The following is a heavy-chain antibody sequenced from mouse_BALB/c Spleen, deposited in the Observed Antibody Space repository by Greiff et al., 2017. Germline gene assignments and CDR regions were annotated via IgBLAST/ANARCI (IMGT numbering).Heavy chain of an antibody. Sequence: QVQLQQSGAELVRPGTSVKISCKASGYAFTNYWLGWVKQRPGHGLEWIGDIYPGSGNTYYNEKFKGKATLTADKSSSTAYMQLSSLTSEDSAVYFCARYGNITTASWFAYWGQGTLVTVSA. J-gene: IGHJ3*01. V-gene: IGHV1-63*01. D-gene: IGHD1-2*01. CDR1: GYAFTNYW. CDR3: ARYGNITTASWFAY. CDR2: IYPGSGNT.